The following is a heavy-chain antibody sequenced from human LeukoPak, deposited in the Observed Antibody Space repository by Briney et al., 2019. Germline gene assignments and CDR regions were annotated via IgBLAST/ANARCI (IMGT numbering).Heavy chain of an antibody. J-gene: IGHJ3*02. CDR1: GFTFSSYG. Sequence: GGSLRLSCAASGFTFSSYGMSWVRQAPGKGLEWVSAISGSGGSTYYADSVKGRFTISRDNSKNTLYLQMNSLRAEDTAVYYCAKGIGKAWGPPDAFDIWGQGTMVTVSS. V-gene: IGHV3-23*01. CDR2: ISGSGGST. D-gene: IGHD3-16*01. CDR3: AKGIGKAWGPPDAFDI.